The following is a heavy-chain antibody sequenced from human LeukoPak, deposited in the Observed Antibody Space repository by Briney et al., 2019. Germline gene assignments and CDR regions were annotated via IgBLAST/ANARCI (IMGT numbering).Heavy chain of an antibody. CDR1: GFTFSSYA. CDR3: AKGHQYSSGWHYFDY. CDR2: ISYDGSNK. J-gene: IGHJ4*02. D-gene: IGHD6-19*01. V-gene: IGHV3-30*04. Sequence: GGSLRLSCAASGFTFSSYAMHWVRQAPGKGLEWVAVISYDGSNKYYADSVKGRFTISRDNSKNTLYLQMNSLRAEDTAVYYCAKGHQYSSGWHYFDYWGQGTLVTVSS.